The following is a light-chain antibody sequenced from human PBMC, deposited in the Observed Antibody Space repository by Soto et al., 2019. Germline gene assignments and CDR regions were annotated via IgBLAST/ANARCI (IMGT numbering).Light chain of an antibody. CDR1: QSVGSIY. J-gene: IGKJ1*01. CDR2: GAS. Sequence: DIVLTLSPGTLSLSPGERATLSCRASQSVGSIYLAWYQQKPGQAPRLLIHGASNRASGVPARFSGSGSGTDFTLTISRLEPEDFAVYYCQQYGGSPRTFGQGAKVDIK. V-gene: IGKV3-20*01. CDR3: QQYGGSPRT.